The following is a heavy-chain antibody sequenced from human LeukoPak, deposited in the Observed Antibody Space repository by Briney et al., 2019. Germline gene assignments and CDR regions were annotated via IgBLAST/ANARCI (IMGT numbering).Heavy chain of an antibody. CDR1: GYTFTSYY. V-gene: IGHV1-46*03. J-gene: IGHJ4*02. CDR2: INPSGGST. D-gene: IGHD3-3*01. Sequence: ASVKVSCKASGYTFTSYYMHWVRQAPGQGLERMGVINPSGGSTTYAQKFQGRVTVTRDTSTRTVYMELSSLRSEDTAVYYCARGTYYDFWSGYWGSSTIDYWGQGTLVTVSS. CDR3: ARGTYYDFWSGYWGSSTIDY.